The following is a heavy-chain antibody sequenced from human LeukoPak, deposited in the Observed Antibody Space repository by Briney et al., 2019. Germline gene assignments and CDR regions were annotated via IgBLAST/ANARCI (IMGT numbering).Heavy chain of an antibody. J-gene: IGHJ6*02. CDR1: GFTFSSYW. CDR2: IKQDGSEK. D-gene: IGHD2-15*01. V-gene: IGHV3-7*03. CDR3: ARVVVVAAIRVYYYGMDV. Sequence: GGSLRLSCAASGFTFSSYWMSWVRQAPGKGLEWVANIKQDGSEKYYVDSVKGRFTISRDDAKNSLYLQMNSLRAEDTAVYYCARVVVVAAIRVYYYGMDVWGQGTTVTVSS.